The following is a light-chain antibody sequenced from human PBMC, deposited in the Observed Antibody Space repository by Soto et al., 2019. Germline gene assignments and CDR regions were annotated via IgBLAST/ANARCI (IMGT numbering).Light chain of an antibody. J-gene: IGKJ5*01. CDR3: QEDPSSPPEP. CDR2: GAS. CDR1: QSVSNNY. V-gene: IGKV3-20*01. Sequence: TTGTQACCVGKEGSPPWWPFQSVSNNYLAGYQQKPGQAPRLLIYGASSRATGIPDRFSGSGSGKDFYLTIRRSQPADFAAHYSQEDPSSPPEPFAQGTRLEIK.